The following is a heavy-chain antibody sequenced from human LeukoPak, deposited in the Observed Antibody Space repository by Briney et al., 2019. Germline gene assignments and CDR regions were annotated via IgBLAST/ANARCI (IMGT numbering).Heavy chain of an antibody. CDR1: GFAFSNYA. D-gene: IGHD4-17*01. Sequence: PGGSLRLSCAASGFAFSNYAMSWVRQAPEKGLEWVANIMHDGTEKYFVDSMKGRFTISRDNAKNSLYLQMNSLRVEDTAVYYCARGGHYGSFDYWGQGTLVTVSS. V-gene: IGHV3-7*01. J-gene: IGHJ4*02. CDR2: IMHDGTEK. CDR3: ARGGHYGSFDY.